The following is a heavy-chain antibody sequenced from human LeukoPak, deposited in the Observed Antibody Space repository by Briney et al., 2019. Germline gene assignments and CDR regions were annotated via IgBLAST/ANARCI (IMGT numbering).Heavy chain of an antibody. J-gene: IGHJ6*02. CDR1: GGSISSYY. Sequence: NPSETLSLTCTVSGGSISSYYWSWIRQPPGKGLEWIGYIYYSGSTNYNPSLKSRVTISVDTSKNQFSLKLSSVTAADTAVYYCARVFGYSYGYDYYYGMDVWGQGTTVTVSS. D-gene: IGHD5-18*01. CDR2: IYYSGST. V-gene: IGHV4-59*01. CDR3: ARVFGYSYGYDYYYGMDV.